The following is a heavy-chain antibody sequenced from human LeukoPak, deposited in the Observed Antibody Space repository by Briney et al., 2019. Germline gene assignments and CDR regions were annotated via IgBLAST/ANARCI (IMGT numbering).Heavy chain of an antibody. V-gene: IGHV1-69*01. CDR1: GGTFSSYA. Sequence: SVKASCKASGGTFSSYAISWVRQAPGQGLEWMGGIIPIFGTANYAQKFQGRVTITADESTSTAHMELSSLRSEDTAVYYCARALGDYVWGSYRSFDYWGQGTLVTVSS. CDR2: IIPIFGTA. D-gene: IGHD3-16*02. CDR3: ARALGDYVWGSYRSFDY. J-gene: IGHJ4*02.